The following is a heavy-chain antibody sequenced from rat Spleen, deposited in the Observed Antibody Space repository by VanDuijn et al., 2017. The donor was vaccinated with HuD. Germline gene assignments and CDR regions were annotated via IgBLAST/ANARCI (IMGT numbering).Heavy chain of an antibody. V-gene: IGHV5S13*01. CDR1: GFTFSDYG. CDR2: IGTGGTKT. D-gene: IGHD1-2*01. J-gene: IGHJ3*01. CDR3: ARQSPYSSPTGWFAY. Sequence: EVQLVESDGGLVQPGRSLKLSCAASGFTFSDYGVAWVRQAPTTGLEWVAAIGTGGTKTYYRNSVKGRFTISRYNAKNTQYLQMDSLRSEHTATYYCARQSPYSSPTGWFAYWGQGTLVTVSS.